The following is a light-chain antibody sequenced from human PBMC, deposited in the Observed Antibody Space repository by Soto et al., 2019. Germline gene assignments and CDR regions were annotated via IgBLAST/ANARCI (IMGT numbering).Light chain of an antibody. Sequence: DIQMTQSPSTLSGSVGDRVTITCRASQTISSWLAWYQQKPGKAPKLLIYKASSLESGVPSRFSGSGSGTEFTLTINGLQPDDFATYYCQQYDGYSPQTFGQGTKVDIK. CDR2: KAS. V-gene: IGKV1-5*03. J-gene: IGKJ1*01. CDR3: QQYDGYSPQT. CDR1: QTISSW.